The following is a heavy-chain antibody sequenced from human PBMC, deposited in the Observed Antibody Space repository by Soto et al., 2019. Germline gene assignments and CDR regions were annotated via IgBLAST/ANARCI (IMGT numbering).Heavy chain of an antibody. CDR1: GFTFDDYA. Sequence: SLRLSCAASGFTFDDYAMHWVRQAPGKGLEWVSGISWNSGSTGYADSVTGRFTISRDNAKNSLYLQMNSLRAEDTALYYCAKDYSSGWYGWFAPWSQGTLVTVSS. CDR3: AKDYSSGWYGWFAP. D-gene: IGHD6-19*01. J-gene: IGHJ5*02. V-gene: IGHV3-9*01. CDR2: ISWNSGST.